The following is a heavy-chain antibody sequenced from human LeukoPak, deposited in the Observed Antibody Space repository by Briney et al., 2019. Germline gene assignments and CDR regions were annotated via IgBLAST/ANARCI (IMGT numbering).Heavy chain of an antibody. CDR2: ISVRSNYI. CDR1: GYTFSSYS. CDR3: VRLRRNSDTSGFYYYYDF. D-gene: IGHD3-22*01. J-gene: IGHJ4*02. Sequence: GGSLRLSCVASGYTFSSYSINWVRRAPGKGLEWVSSISVRSNYIYYADSVRGRFSISRDDARDSLYLQMNSLRAEDTAVYYCVRLRRNSDTSGFYYYYDFWGQGTLVTVSS. V-gene: IGHV3-21*01.